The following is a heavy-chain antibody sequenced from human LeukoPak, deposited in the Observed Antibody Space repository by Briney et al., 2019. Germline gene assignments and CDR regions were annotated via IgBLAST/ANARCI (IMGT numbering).Heavy chain of an antibody. CDR3: SRVEALPGDGYAFDI. CDR2: INPSGGST. Sequence: ASVKVSCKASGYTFTSYYMHWVRQAPGQGLEWMGIINPSGGSTNYAQKFQGRVTMTRDTSTSTVYMELSSLRSEDTAVYFCSRVEALPGDGYAFDIWGQGTMVTVSS. V-gene: IGHV1-46*01. J-gene: IGHJ3*02. CDR1: GYTFTSYY. D-gene: IGHD7-27*01.